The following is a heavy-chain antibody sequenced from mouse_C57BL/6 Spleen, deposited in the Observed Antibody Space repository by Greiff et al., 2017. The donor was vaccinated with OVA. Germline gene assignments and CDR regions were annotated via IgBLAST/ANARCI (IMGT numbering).Heavy chain of an antibody. D-gene: IGHD2-4*01. CDR3: AKKGYDYDEGYAMDD. CDR2: IWRGGST. CDR1: GFSLTSYG. V-gene: IGHV2-5*01. Sequence: QVQLKESGPGLVQPSQSLSITCTVSGFSLTSYGVHWVRQSPGKGLEWLGVIWRGGSTDYNAAFMSRLSITKDNSKSQVFFKMNSLQADDTAIYYCAKKGYDYDEGYAMDDWGQGTSVTVSS. J-gene: IGHJ4*01.